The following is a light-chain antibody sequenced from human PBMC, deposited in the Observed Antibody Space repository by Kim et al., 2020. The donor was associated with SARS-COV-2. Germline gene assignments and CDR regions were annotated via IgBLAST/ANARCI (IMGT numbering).Light chain of an antibody. CDR2: AAS. V-gene: IGKV1D-16*01. CDR1: QGISSW. J-gene: IGKJ1*01. Sequence: DIQMTQSPSSLSASVGDRVTITCRASQGISSWLAWYQQKPEKAPKCLIYAASSLQSGVPSRFSGGGSGTDFTLTISNLQPEDFATYCCQQYDSYPRTFGQGTRVEIK. CDR3: QQYDSYPRT.